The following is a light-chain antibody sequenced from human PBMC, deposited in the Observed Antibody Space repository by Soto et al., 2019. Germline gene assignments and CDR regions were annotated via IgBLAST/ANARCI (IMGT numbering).Light chain of an antibody. CDR2: LNSDGSH. CDR3: QTWGTGIV. CDR1: SGHTTYA. V-gene: IGLV4-69*01. J-gene: IGLJ2*01. Sequence: QPVLTQSPSASASLGASVKLTCTLSSGHTTYAIAWYQQQPKKGPRYLIKLNSDGSHTKGDGIPDRFSGSSSGAERYLSSSSLQSEDEADYYCQTWGTGIVFGGGPKVTVL.